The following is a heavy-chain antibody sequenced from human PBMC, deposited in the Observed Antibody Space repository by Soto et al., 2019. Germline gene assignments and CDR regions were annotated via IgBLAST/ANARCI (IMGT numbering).Heavy chain of an antibody. CDR1: GFTFSDHY. Sequence: GGSLRLSCAASGFTFSDHYMDWVRQAPGKGLEWVGRTRNKANSYTTEYAASVKGRFTISRDDSKNSLYLQMNSLKTEDTAVYYCASLGYCSGGSCYNWGQGTLVTVSS. V-gene: IGHV3-72*01. D-gene: IGHD2-15*01. CDR3: ASLGYCSGGSCYN. J-gene: IGHJ4*02. CDR2: TRNKANSYTT.